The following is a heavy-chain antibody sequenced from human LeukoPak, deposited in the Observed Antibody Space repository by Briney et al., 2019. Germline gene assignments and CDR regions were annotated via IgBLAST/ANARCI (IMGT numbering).Heavy chain of an antibody. CDR2: IYPSGST. D-gene: IGHD3-3*01. Sequence: SETLSLTCTVSGGSISSYYWSWIRQPAGKGLEWIGRIYPSGSTNYNPSLKSRVTMSVDTSKNQFSLKLSSVTAADTAVYYCARVPGSYYDFWSGYWDAFDIWGQGTMVTVSS. CDR3: ARVPGSYYDFWSGYWDAFDI. J-gene: IGHJ3*02. V-gene: IGHV4-4*07. CDR1: GGSISSYY.